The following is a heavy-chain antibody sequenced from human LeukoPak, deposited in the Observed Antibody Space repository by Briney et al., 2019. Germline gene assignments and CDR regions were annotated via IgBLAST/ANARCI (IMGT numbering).Heavy chain of an antibody. CDR1: GYTSTNYY. V-gene: IGHV1-46*01. CDR2: IIPSASST. J-gene: IGHJ4*02. CDR3: AREAIVTTRRTFDLDY. Sequence: ASVKVSCKASGYTSTNYYIHWVRQAPGQGLEWMGIIIPSASSTRYAQKLQDRVTMTRDTSTSTVYMELSSLRSDDTAMYYCAREAIVTTRRTFDLDYWGPRTLVTVSS. D-gene: IGHD4-11*01.